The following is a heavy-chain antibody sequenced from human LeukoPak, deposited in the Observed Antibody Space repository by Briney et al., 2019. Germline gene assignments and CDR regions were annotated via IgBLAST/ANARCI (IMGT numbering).Heavy chain of an antibody. Sequence: GGSLRLSCAASGFTFSSCSMNWVRQAPGKGLEWVSSISSSSSYIYYADSVKGRFTISRDNAKNSLYLQMNSLRAEDTAVYYCARDLVVTMHPDSDYWGQETLVTVSS. D-gene: IGHD3-10*01. J-gene: IGHJ4*02. V-gene: IGHV3-21*01. CDR1: GFTFSSCS. CDR2: ISSSSSYI. CDR3: ARDLVVTMHPDSDY.